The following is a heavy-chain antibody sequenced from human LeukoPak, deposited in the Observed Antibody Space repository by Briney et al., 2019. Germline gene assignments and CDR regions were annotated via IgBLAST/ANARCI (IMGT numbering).Heavy chain of an antibody. CDR1: GYRFSDYY. CDR2: ILPDSGGT. V-gene: IGHV1-2*02. J-gene: IGHJ6*03. Sequence: ASVRVSCKASGYRFSDYYIHWVRQAPGQGLEWMGWILPDSGGTKYAQMFQGRVTLTRDTSINTAYMELSSLRSDDTAVYYCXXXXXXXTHYYYYYMDVWGKGTTVTVSS. CDR3: XXXXXXXTHYYYYYMDV.